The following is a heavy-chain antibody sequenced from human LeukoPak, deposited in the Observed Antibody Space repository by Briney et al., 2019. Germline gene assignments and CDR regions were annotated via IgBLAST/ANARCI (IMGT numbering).Heavy chain of an antibody. CDR3: AKPGCSSIICYAPLN. Sequence: GESLKISCAASGFTFSNYGMSWVRQAPGKGLEWVSSISGSGDSTFYADSVKGRFTISRDNSKNTLYLQMNNVRVEDTALYYCAKPGCSSIICYAPLNWGQGTLVTVSS. CDR1: GFTFSNYG. CDR2: ISGSGDST. D-gene: IGHD2-2*01. J-gene: IGHJ4*02. V-gene: IGHV3-23*01.